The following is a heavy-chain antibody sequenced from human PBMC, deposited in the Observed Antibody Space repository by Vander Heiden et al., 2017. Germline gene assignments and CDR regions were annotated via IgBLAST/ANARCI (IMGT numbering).Heavy chain of an antibody. CDR2: IYPGDSDT. Sequence: EVQLVQSGAEVKTPGESLKISCKGSGYSFTSYWIGWVRQMPGKGLEWMGIIYPGDSDTRYSPSFQGQVTISADKSISTAYLQWSSLKASDTAMYYCARSNYDFWSGYNKKYYYYYGMDVWGQGTTVTVSS. V-gene: IGHV5-51*01. D-gene: IGHD3-3*01. CDR1: GYSFTSYW. J-gene: IGHJ6*02. CDR3: ARSNYDFWSGYNKKYYYYYGMDV.